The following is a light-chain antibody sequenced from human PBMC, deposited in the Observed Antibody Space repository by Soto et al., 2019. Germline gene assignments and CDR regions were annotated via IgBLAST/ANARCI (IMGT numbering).Light chain of an antibody. CDR3: AAWDDSLNGHV. CDR1: SSNIGSNT. Sequence: QSVLTEPPSASGTPGRRVTISCSGSSSNIGSNTVNLYQQLPGTAPKLLIYSNNQRPSGVPDRFSGSKSGTSASLAISGLQSEDEADYYCAAWDDSLNGHVFGTGTKVTV. CDR2: SNN. J-gene: IGLJ1*01. V-gene: IGLV1-44*01.